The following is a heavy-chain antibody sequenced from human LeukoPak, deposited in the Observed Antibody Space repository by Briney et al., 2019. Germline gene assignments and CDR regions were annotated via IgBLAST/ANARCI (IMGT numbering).Heavy chain of an antibody. V-gene: IGHV3-21*01. D-gene: IGHD4-11*01. Sequence: PGGSLTLSCAASGFNFRSYSMNWVRQAPGKGLEWVSSISSGGSYKFYADSLKGRFTISRDSAKNSLNLQMDCLRAEATAVYYCARSLRVTSALDTFDIWGQGTMVTVSS. CDR1: GFNFRSYS. CDR2: ISSGGSYK. J-gene: IGHJ3*02. CDR3: ARSLRVTSALDTFDI.